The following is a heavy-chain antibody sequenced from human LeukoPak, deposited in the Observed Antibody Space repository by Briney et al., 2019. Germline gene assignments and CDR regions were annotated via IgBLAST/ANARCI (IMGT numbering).Heavy chain of an antibody. CDR3: ARIVSSIAAADSYDY. CDR2: IKQDGSEK. CDR1: GFTFSRYW. V-gene: IGHV3-7*01. D-gene: IGHD6-13*01. Sequence: GGSLRLSCAASGFTFSRYWMSWVRQAPGKGLEWVANIKQDGSEKYYVDSVKGRFTISRDNAKKSLYLQMNSLRAEDTAVYYCARIVSSIAAADSYDYWGQGTLVTVSS. J-gene: IGHJ4*02.